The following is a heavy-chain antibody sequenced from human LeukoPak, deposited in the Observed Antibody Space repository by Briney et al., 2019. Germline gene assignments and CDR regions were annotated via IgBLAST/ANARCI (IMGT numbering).Heavy chain of an antibody. V-gene: IGHV4-59*01. CDR1: GGSISSYY. J-gene: IGHJ6*03. CDR3: ARSSYWDYYYYYMDV. CDR2: IYYSGST. D-gene: IGHD3-10*01. Sequence: PSETLSLTCTVSGGSISSYYWSWIRQPPGKGLEWIGYIYYSGSTNYNPSLKSRVTISVDTSKNQFSLKLSSVTAADTAVYYCARSSYWDYYYYYMDVWGKGTTVTISS.